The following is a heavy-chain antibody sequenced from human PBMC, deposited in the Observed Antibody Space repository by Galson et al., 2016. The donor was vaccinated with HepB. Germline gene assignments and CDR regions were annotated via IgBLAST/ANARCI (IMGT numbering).Heavy chain of an antibody. D-gene: IGHD6-19*01. CDR1: GFSLGDYN. Sequence: SLRLSCAASGFSLGDYNMTWIRQPPGKGLEWVGCISTTSHYTHYADAVKGRFTISRDKAGNSLFLQMSSLRDDDTAIYYCARSGIAVSLYGMDVWGQGTSVTVS. J-gene: IGHJ6*02. CDR2: ISTTSHYT. V-gene: IGHV3-11*06. CDR3: ARSGIAVSLYGMDV.